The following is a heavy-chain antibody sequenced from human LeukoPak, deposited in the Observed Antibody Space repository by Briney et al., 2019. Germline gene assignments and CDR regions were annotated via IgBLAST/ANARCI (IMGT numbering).Heavy chain of an antibody. CDR2: IYYTGST. Sequence: SETLSLTCTVSGGSISSYYWSWIRQPPGKGLEWIRYIYYTGSTDYNPSLKSRVAISVDTSKNQFSLKLSSVTAADTAVYYCARGSKAAPGTFDYWGQETLVTVSS. V-gene: IGHV4-59*01. CDR3: ARGSKAAPGTFDY. D-gene: IGHD6-13*01. J-gene: IGHJ4*02. CDR1: GGSISSYY.